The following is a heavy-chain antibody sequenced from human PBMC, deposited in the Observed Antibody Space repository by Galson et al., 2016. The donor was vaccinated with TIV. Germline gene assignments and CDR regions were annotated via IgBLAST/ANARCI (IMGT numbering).Heavy chain of an antibody. J-gene: IGHJ3*02. CDR1: GDSVSSDSAA. Sequence: CAISGDSVSSDSAAWNWVRQSPSRGLEWLRRTYYRSRWYYDYKVSVKSRITINPDTSKNQFSLQPNSVTPEDTAVYYCTRAAGRNGASCYATCETFDIWGQGTMVTVSS. V-gene: IGHV6-1*01. CDR2: TYYRSRWYY. CDR3: TRAAGRNGASCYATCETFDI. D-gene: IGHD2-2*01.